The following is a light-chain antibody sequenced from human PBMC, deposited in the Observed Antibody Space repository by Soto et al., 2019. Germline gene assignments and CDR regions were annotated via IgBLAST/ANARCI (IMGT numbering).Light chain of an antibody. CDR1: QSLLYENGYTY. V-gene: IGKV2-28*01. J-gene: IGKJ2*01. CDR2: LGS. CDR3: MKALTPPYT. Sequence: DLVMTQSPLSLPVTPGEPASISCRSSQSLLYENGYTYFDWYVQKPGQPPQLLIYLGSNRPAGDPDRLSGSVSGYDFTLNISTVETEHLGVYYRMKALTPPYTFGQAPKLEIK.